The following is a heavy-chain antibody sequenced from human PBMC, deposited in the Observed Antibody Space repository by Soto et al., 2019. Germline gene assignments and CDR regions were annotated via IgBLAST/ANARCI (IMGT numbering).Heavy chain of an antibody. CDR3: AKSILMVYAIRFYYGMDV. D-gene: IGHD2-8*01. V-gene: IGHV3-23*01. J-gene: IGHJ6*02. Sequence: HPGGSLRLSCAASGFTFSSYAMSWVRQAPGKGLEWVSAISGSGGSTYYADSVKGRFTISRDNSKNTLYLQMNSLRAEDTAVYYCAKSILMVYAIRFYYGMDVWGQGTTVTVSS. CDR1: GFTFSSYA. CDR2: ISGSGGST.